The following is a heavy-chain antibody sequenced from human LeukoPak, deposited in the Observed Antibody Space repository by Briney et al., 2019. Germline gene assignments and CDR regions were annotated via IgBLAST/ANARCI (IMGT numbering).Heavy chain of an antibody. D-gene: IGHD5-12*01. Sequence: GGSLRLSCAASGFTFSSYWIHWVRQAPGKGLVWVSHISTDGTSTTYADSVKGRFTISRDNAKNTMYLQMNSLRAEDTAVYYCSRGGYSDYDYGPDYWGQGTLVTVSS. CDR1: GFTFSSYW. CDR2: ISTDGTST. CDR3: SRGGYSDYDYGPDY. J-gene: IGHJ4*02. V-gene: IGHV3-74*03.